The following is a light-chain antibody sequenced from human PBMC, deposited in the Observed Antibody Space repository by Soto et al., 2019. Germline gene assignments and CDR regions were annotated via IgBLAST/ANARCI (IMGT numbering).Light chain of an antibody. CDR3: QQYGSLSVYT. Sequence: EIVLTQSPGTLSLSPGERATLSCRASQSASSNYLAWYQQKPGQAPRLLIYGASTRATGIPDRFSGSGSGTDFSLSISRLEPDDFAVYYCQQYGSLSVYTFGQGNKLEIK. V-gene: IGKV3-20*01. J-gene: IGKJ2*01. CDR2: GAS. CDR1: QSASSNY.